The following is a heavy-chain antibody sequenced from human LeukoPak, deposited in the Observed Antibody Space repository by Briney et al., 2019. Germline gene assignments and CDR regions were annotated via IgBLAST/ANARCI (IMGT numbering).Heavy chain of an antibody. J-gene: IGHJ4*02. CDR3: ARGEHIAAPGERFDY. CDR2: LNVGNGNT. V-gene: IGHV1-3*01. D-gene: IGHD6-13*01. CDR1: GYTFTSYA. Sequence: ASVKVSCKTSGYTFTSYAMHRVRQAPGQRLEWMGWLNVGNGNTKYSQKFQGRVTITRDTSANTAYMELSSLRSQDTAVYYCARGEHIAAPGERFDYWGQGTLVTVSS.